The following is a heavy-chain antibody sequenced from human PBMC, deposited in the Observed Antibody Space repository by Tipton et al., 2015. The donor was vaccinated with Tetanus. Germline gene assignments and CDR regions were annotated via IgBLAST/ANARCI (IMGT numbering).Heavy chain of an antibody. CDR3: ARGEFVHSYYYQGMDV. V-gene: IGHV4-34*01. CDR2: ISHSGSS. CDR1: GGSFSLYY. Sequence: TLSLTCTVSGGSFSLYYWNWVRQSPGKGLEWIGEISHSGSSSYSPSLKSRVTISVDTSKNQFSLRLTSVTAADTAVYYCARGEFVHSYYYQGMDVWGQGTTVTVSS. J-gene: IGHJ6*02. D-gene: IGHD1-1*01.